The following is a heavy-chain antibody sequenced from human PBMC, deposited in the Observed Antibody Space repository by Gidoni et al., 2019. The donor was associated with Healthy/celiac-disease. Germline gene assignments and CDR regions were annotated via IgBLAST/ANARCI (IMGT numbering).Heavy chain of an antibody. Sequence: EVQLVESGGGLVQPGRSLRLSCAASGFTFDDYAMHWVRQAPGKGLEWVSGISWNSGSIGYADSVKGRFTISRDNAKNSLYLQMNSLRAEDTALYYCAKDIRGGSSSTFDYWGQGTLVTVSS. D-gene: IGHD6-13*01. V-gene: IGHV3-9*01. J-gene: IGHJ4*02. CDR1: GFTFDDYA. CDR3: AKDIRGGSSSTFDY. CDR2: ISWNSGSI.